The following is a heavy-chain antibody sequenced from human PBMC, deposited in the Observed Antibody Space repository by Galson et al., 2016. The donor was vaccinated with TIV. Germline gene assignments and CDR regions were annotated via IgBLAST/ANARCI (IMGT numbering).Heavy chain of an antibody. J-gene: IGHJ4*02. V-gene: IGHV1-69*02. CDR1: GGTFSSYS. Sequence: SVKVSCKASGGTFSSYSISWVRQAPGQGLEWMGRIVPILGMTNYAQKFQGRVTITADKSTSTAYMDLSSLRSEDTAIYYCSIAPGTYNTAWYVYWGQGTLVTVSS. CDR2: IVPILGMT. CDR3: SIAPGTYNTAWYVY. D-gene: IGHD6-19*01.